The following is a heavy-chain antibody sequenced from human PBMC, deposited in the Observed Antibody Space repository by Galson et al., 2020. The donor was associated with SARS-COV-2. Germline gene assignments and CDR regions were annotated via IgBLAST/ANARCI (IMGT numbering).Heavy chain of an antibody. V-gene: IGHV3-15*07. CDR1: GFSFSNAW. CDR3: TTAGEDSVYGDYYYGMDV. Sequence: GGSPRLSCEASGFSFSNAWMNWVRQAPGKGLEWVGRIRSKSDGGTKDYAAPVKGRFIISREDSENTLYLQMNSLKTEDTAVYYCTTAGEDSVYGDYYYGMDVWGQGTTVTVSS. D-gene: IGHD5-12*01. CDR2: IRSKSDGGTK. J-gene: IGHJ6*02.